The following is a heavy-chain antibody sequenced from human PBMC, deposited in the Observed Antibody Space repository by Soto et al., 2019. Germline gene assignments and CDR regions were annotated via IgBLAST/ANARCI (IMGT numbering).Heavy chain of an antibody. J-gene: IGHJ6*02. CDR2: ISYDGSNK. CDR3: AKEGTYSSSSVYYYYGMDV. V-gene: IGHV3-30*18. Sequence: PGGPLRLSCAASGFTFSSYGMHWVRQAPGKGLEWVAVISYDGSNKYYADSVKGRFTISRDNSKNTLYLQMNSLRAEDTAVYYCAKEGTYSSSSVYYYYGMDVWGQGTTVTVSS. CDR1: GFTFSSYG. D-gene: IGHD6-6*01.